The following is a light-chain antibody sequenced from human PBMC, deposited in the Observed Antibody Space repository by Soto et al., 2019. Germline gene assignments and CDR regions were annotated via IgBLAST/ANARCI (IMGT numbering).Light chain of an antibody. Sequence: QSALTQPASVSGSPGQSITISCTGTRSDVGGYKYVSWYQQHPGKSPKLMIHDVIDRPSGISNRVSGSKSGNTASLTISGFQAEDEDDYYCSSYTSINTVIFGGGTKLTVL. CDR3: SSYTSINTVI. CDR2: DVI. CDR1: RSDVGGYKY. V-gene: IGLV2-14*01. J-gene: IGLJ2*01.